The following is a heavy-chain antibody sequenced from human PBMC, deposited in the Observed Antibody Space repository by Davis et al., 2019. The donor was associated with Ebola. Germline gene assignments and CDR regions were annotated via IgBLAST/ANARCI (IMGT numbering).Heavy chain of an antibody. CDR1: GFTFSSYA. CDR2: ISGSGGST. Sequence: GESLKISCAASGFTFSSYAMSWVRQAPGKGLEWVSAISGSGGSTYYADSVKGRFTISRDNSKNTLYLQMNSLRAEDTAVYYCARDHARGDNIVVVPAAIGGMDVWGQGTTVTVSS. V-gene: IGHV3-23*01. D-gene: IGHD2-2*01. J-gene: IGHJ6*02. CDR3: ARDHARGDNIVVVPAAIGGMDV.